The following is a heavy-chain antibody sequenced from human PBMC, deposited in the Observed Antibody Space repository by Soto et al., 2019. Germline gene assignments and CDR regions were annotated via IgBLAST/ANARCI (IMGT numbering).Heavy chain of an antibody. Sequence: PSETLSLTCTVSGGSVSSGSYYWSWIRQPPGKGLEWIGYIYYSGSTNYNPSLKSRVTISVDTSKNQFSLKLSSVTAADTAVYYCARELSEIVGATAFYYLGQGTLVTVSA. D-gene: IGHD1-26*01. CDR1: GGSVSSGSYY. CDR2: IYYSGST. V-gene: IGHV4-61*01. J-gene: IGHJ4*02. CDR3: ARELSEIVGATAFYY.